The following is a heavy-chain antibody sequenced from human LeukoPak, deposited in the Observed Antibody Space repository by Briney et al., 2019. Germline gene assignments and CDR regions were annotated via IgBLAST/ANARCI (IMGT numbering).Heavy chain of an antibody. CDR3: AREKGIAAFNYFDS. CDR1: GFTFSVHS. Sequence: GGSLRLSCAASGFTFSVHSMSWIRQAPGKGLEWVSYISRSGSTINYAGSVKGRFTISRDNAEKSVYLQMNSLRAEDTAVYYCAREKGIAAFNYFDSWGQGTPVTVSS. V-gene: IGHV3-11*01. CDR2: ISRSGSTI. J-gene: IGHJ4*02. D-gene: IGHD6-13*01.